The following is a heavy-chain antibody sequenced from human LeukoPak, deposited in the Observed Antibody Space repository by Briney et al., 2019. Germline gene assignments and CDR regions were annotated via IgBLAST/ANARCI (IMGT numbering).Heavy chain of an antibody. Sequence: ASVKVSCKVSGYTLTELSMHWVRQAPGKGLEWMGGFDPEDGETIYAQKFQGRVTMTEDTSTDTAYMELSRLRSDDTAVYYCAREYYDSSGYLKGWYFDLWGRGTLVTVSS. J-gene: IGHJ2*01. CDR3: AREYYDSSGYLKGWYFDL. CDR1: GYTLTELS. D-gene: IGHD3-22*01. V-gene: IGHV1-24*01. CDR2: FDPEDGET.